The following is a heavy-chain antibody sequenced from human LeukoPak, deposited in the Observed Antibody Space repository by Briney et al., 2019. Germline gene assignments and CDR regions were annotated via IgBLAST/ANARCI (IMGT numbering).Heavy chain of an antibody. CDR2: IWYDGSNK. CDR3: AKDRLSSPTAPRFDP. J-gene: IGHJ5*02. V-gene: IGHV3-33*03. CDR1: GFSFSSYG. D-gene: IGHD2/OR15-2a*01. Sequence: PGRSLTLSCAASGFSFSSYGMHWVRQAPGERPEWVAFIWYDGSNKFYVDSVRGRFTVSRDNSRNTLYLQMNGLRAEDTALYYCAKDRLSSPTAPRFDPWGQGTQVTVSS.